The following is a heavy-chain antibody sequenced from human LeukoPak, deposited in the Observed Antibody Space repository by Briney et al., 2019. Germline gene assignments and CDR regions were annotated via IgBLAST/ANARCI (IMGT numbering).Heavy chain of an antibody. Sequence: GRSLRLSCAASGFAFSSYGMHWVRQAPGKGLEWLAVTSYDGGDKYYADSVKGRFTISRDNSKNTVSLEMNSLRAEDTAVYYCARGGFFDILTGYYQTQYYYPMDVWGRGTTVTVSS. D-gene: IGHD3-9*01. CDR3: ARGGFFDILTGYYQTQYYYPMDV. J-gene: IGHJ6*02. V-gene: IGHV3-30*03. CDR1: GFAFSSYG. CDR2: TSYDGGDK.